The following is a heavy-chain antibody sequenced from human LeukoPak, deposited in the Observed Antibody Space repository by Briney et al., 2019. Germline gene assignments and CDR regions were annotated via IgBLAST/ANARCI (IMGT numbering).Heavy chain of an antibody. CDR1: GFIFSNYA. V-gene: IGHV3-23*01. D-gene: IGHD3-22*01. CDR2: ISSSGGST. J-gene: IGHJ6*03. CDR3: AKGYYGSPFYYMDV. Sequence: PGGSLRLSCAASGFIFSNYAMSWVRQAPGKGLERVSGISSSGGSTYYADSVKGRFTISRDNSQNTLYLQMNSLRAEDTAVYYCAKGYYGSPFYYMDVWGKGTTVTVSS.